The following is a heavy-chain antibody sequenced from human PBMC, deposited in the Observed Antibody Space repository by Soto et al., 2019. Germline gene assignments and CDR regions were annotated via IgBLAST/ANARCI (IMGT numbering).Heavy chain of an antibody. D-gene: IGHD2-2*01. CDR3: AKCGGQCDSTSCYLRSNWFVSFDE. CDR1: GFTFNNYA. CDR2: ISYDGSNK. J-gene: IGHJ4*02. Sequence: QVQLVESGGGVVQPGGSLRLSCAASGFTFNNYAMHWVRQAPGKGLEWVALISYDGSNKYYADSVKGLFTISRDNSKNPLYLQMNSLRAEDTAVYYCAKCGGQCDSTSCYLRSNWFVSFDEWGQGTLVTVSS. V-gene: IGHV3-30*18.